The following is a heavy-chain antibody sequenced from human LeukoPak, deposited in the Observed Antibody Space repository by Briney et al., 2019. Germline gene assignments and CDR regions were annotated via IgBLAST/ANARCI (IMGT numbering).Heavy chain of an antibody. Sequence: SETLSLTCTASGDSISSHFWSWIRQPPGKGLDWIAYVCYSAYTNYNPSLISRVAISIDTSNNHFSLKLSSVTAADTAVYYCARGGASSLPFNVWGQGTLVTVSS. CDR1: GDSISSHF. J-gene: IGHJ3*01. CDR3: ARGGASSLPFNV. CDR2: VCYSAYT. V-gene: IGHV4-59*11. D-gene: IGHD3-16*01.